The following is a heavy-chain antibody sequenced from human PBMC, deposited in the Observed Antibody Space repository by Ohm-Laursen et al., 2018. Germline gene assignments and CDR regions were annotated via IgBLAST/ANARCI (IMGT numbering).Heavy chain of an antibody. Sequence: SLRLSCTASGFTFSSYEMNWVRQAPGKGLEWVSYISSSGSTIYYADSVKGRFTISRDNAKNSLYLQMNSLRAEDTAVYYCAPQHWFDPWGQGTLVTVSS. CDR3: APQHWFDP. J-gene: IGHJ5*02. CDR2: ISSSGSTI. V-gene: IGHV3-48*03. CDR1: GFTFSSYE.